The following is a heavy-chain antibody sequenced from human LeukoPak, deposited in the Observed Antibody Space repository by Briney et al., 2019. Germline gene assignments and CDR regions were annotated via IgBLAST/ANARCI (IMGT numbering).Heavy chain of an antibody. CDR1: GFTFSDAW. CDR2: IKSRSEGGTT. V-gene: IGHV3-15*01. J-gene: IGHJ5*01. Sequence: GGSLRLSCAASGFTFSDAWMSWVRQAPGKGLEWLGRIKSRSEGGTTQYAAPVKGRFTISRDDSKETVYLQMNSLTTEGTAVYYCTRVGTTWFHSWGQGTLVIVSS. CDR3: TRVGTTWFHS. D-gene: IGHD1-26*01.